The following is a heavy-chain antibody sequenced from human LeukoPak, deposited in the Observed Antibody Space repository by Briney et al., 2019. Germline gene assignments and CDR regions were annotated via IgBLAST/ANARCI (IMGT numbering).Heavy chain of an antibody. V-gene: IGHV1-46*03. CDR2: INPSGGST. CDR1: GYTFTRNY. Sequence: ASVKVSCKSSGYTFTRNYTHWVPQAPGHGLEWMGIINPSGGSTSYAQKFQGRVTMTRDTSTSTVYMELSSLRSEDTAVYYCSLDNPAGWVLWGQGTMVTVSS. D-gene: IGHD1-14*01. J-gene: IGHJ3*01. CDR3: SLDNPAGWVL.